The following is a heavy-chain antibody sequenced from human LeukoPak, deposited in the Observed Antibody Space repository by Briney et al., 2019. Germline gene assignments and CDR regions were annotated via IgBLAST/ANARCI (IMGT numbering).Heavy chain of an antibody. V-gene: IGHV4-34*01. CDR2: VDYSGST. Sequence: PSETLSLTCAVYGGSFSGYFWCWIRQPPGKGLEWIGEVDYSGSTKYNPSLKSRVTISVDTSKNQFSLRLSSVTAADTAVYYCARRSGSASDWDQGTLVTVPS. D-gene: IGHD6-6*01. CDR1: GGSFSGYF. J-gene: IGHJ4*02. CDR3: ARRSGSASD.